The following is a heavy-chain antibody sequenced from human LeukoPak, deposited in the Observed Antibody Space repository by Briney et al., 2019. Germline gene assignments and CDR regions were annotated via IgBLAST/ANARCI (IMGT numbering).Heavy chain of an antibody. V-gene: IGHV5-51*01. J-gene: IGHJ3*02. CDR3: ARRGGTTVTTDAFDI. D-gene: IGHD4-17*01. CDR2: IHPGDSDT. Sequence: RGESLKISCEASGYSFTSYWIGWVRQMPGKGLEWMGIIHPGDSDTRYSPSFRGQVTISADKSISTAYLQWSSLKASDTAMYYCARRGGTTVTTDAFDIWGQGTMVTVSS. CDR1: GYSFTSYW.